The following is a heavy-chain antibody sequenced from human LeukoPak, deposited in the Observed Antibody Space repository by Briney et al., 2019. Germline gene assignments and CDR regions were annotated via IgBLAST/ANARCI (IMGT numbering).Heavy chain of an antibody. J-gene: IGHJ4*02. V-gene: IGHV4-59*04. Sequence: SETLSLTCTVSGGSISSYYWSWIRQPPGKGLEWIAHIDYGGSTYYNPSLNNRVTISVDTSKNQFSLKVSSVTAADTAVYYCAKTYYYDSSGYPCFDSWGQGTLVTVSS. CDR1: GGSISSYY. CDR2: IDYGGST. D-gene: IGHD3-22*01. CDR3: AKTYYYDSSGYPCFDS.